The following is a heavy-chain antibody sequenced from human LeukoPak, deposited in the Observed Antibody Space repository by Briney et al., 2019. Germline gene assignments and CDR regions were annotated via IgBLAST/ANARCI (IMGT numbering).Heavy chain of an antibody. V-gene: IGHV3-30*02. J-gene: IGHJ4*02. D-gene: IGHD1-26*01. CDR3: AKENVRWELLGLDY. CDR1: VFTFSSYG. Sequence: GGSLRLSCAASVFTFSSYGMHWVRQAPGKGLEWVAFIRYDGSNKYYADSVKGRFTISRDNSKNTLYLQMNSLRAEDTAVYYCAKENVRWELLGLDYWGQGGLVTVSS. CDR2: IRYDGSNK.